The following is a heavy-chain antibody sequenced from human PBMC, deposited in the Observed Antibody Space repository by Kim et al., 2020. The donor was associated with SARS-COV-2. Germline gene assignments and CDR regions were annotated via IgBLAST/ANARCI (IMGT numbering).Heavy chain of an antibody. D-gene: IGHD2-15*01. V-gene: IGHV1-8*01. Sequence: AQKFQGRVTRTRNTSISTAYMELSSLRSEDTAVYYCARSSSNYYYYGMDVWGQGTTVTVSS. J-gene: IGHJ6*02. CDR3: ARSSSNYYYYGMDV.